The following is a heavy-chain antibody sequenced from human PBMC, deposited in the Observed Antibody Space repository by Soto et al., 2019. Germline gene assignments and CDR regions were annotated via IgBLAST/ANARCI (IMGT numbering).Heavy chain of an antibody. CDR2: VSWNGSRT. CDR1: GFTFSNSD. D-gene: IGHD4-17*01. V-gene: IGHV3-35*01. CDR3: VRRTVCGDYVCY. Sequence: EVQLVESGGGLVQPGGSLRLSCAASGFTFSNSDMNWVHQAPGKGLEWVSGVSWNGSRTHYADSVKGRFIISRDNSRNTLYMQTKSLRAEDTAVYYCVRRTVCGDYVCYWGQGTLVTVSS. J-gene: IGHJ4*02.